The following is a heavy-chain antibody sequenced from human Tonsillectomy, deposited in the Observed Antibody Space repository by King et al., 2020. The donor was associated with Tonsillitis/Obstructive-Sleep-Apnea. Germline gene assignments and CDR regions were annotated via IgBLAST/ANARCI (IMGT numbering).Heavy chain of an antibody. CDR3: ARDHGETHSSGWYHFDY. D-gene: IGHD6-19*01. CDR1: GYTFSGYY. CDR2: INPNSGGT. V-gene: IGHV1-2*02. Sequence: VQLVQSGAEVKKPGASVKVSCKASGYTFSGYYMHWVRQAPGQGLEWMGWINPNSGGTHYAQKFQDRVTLTSDTSISTAYMEMSRLRSDDTAVYYCARDHGETHSSGWYHFDYWGQGTLVTVSS. J-gene: IGHJ4*02.